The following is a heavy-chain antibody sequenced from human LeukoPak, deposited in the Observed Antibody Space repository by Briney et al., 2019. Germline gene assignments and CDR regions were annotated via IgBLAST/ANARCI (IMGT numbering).Heavy chain of an antibody. CDR2: IYSGGST. CDR1: GFTVSSNY. V-gene: IGHV3-53*01. CDR3: ARSSHYDILTGYSEEDAFDI. D-gene: IGHD3-9*01. Sequence: GGSLRRSCAASGFTVSSNYMSWVRQAPGKGLEWVSVIYSGGSTDYADSVKGRFTISRDNSKNTLYLQMNSLRVEDTAVYYCARSSHYDILTGYSEEDAFDIWGQGTMVTVSS. J-gene: IGHJ3*02.